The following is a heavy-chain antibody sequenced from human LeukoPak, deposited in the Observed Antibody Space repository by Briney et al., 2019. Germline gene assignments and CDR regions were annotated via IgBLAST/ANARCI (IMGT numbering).Heavy chain of an antibody. V-gene: IGHV1-2*02. CDR2: INPNSGGT. CDR1: GYTFTVYY. Sequence: GASVKVSCKASGYTFTVYYMHWVRQAPGQGLEWMGWINPNSGGTNYSHKFQDRVTMTTDTSTTTAYMELRSLRSDDTAVYYCSRVPELPDYWGQGTLVTVSS. CDR3: SRVPELPDY. D-gene: IGHD1-1*01. J-gene: IGHJ4*02.